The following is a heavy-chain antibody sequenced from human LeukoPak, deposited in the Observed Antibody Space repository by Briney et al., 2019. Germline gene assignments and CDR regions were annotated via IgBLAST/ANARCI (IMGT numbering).Heavy chain of an antibody. CDR1: GFTFSSYA. J-gene: IGHJ4*02. CDR3: ARHGGELLRFDY. D-gene: IGHD1-26*01. CDR2: IKQDGSEK. Sequence: GGSLRLSCAASGFTFSSYAMSWVRQAPGKGLEWVANIKQDGSEKYYVDSVKGRFTISRDNAKNSLYLQMNSLRAEDTAVYYCARHGGELLRFDYWGQGTLVTVSS. V-gene: IGHV3-7*01.